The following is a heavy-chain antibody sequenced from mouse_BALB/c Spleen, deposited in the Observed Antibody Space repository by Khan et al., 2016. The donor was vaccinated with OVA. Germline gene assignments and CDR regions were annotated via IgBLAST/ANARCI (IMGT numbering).Heavy chain of an antibody. D-gene: IGHD1-1*01. J-gene: IGHJ4*01. V-gene: IGHV1-63*02. Sequence: VQLQESGAELVRPGTSVKMSCKAAGYTFTSYWIGWVKQRPGHGLEWIGDIYPGSGNTNYNEKFRGKATLIADTSSNTAYMQLSSLTSEDSASYYCARPYYYGSRYDTMDAWGQGTSVTVSS. CDR1: GYTFTSYW. CDR3: ARPYYYGSRYDTMDA. CDR2: IYPGSGNT.